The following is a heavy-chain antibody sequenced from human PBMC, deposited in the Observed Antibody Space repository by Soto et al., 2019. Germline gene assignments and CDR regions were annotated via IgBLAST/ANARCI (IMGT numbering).Heavy chain of an antibody. Sequence: QVQLVQSGGEVKKPGASVKVSCQASGFTFTDYSISWVRQAPGHRLEWMGWISAYSGHTNYAQHLQGRVSMTTDTPTSTAYMELRSLTSNDTAVYYCARDFEWELVELWLSFQGMDVGGRGTSITVSS. CDR1: GFTFTDYS. D-gene: IGHD1-26*01. V-gene: IGHV1-18*01. CDR2: ISAYSGHT. CDR3: ARDFEWELVELWLSFQGMDV. J-gene: IGHJ6*02.